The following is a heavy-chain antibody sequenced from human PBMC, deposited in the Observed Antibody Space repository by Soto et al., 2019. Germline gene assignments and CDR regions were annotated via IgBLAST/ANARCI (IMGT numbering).Heavy chain of an antibody. CDR2: IYPGDSDT. CDR1: GYSFTSYW. CDR3: AVTMIRPQDAFDI. D-gene: IGHD3-10*01. Sequence: GESLRISCNGSGYSFTSYWIGWVRQMPGKGLEWMGIIYPGDSDTRYSPSFQGQVTISADKSISTAYLQWSSLKASDTAMYYCAVTMIRPQDAFDIWGQGTMVTVSS. J-gene: IGHJ3*02. V-gene: IGHV5-51*01.